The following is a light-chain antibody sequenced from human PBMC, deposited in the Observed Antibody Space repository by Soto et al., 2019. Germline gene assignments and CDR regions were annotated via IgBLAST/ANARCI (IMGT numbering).Light chain of an antibody. Sequence: QSVLTQPPSVSGAPGQRVTISCTGSSSNIGAGYDVHWYQHLPGTAPKLLIYDNSNRPSGVPDRFSGSKSGTSASLAITGLQAEDEADYYCQSYDSSLSVLYVFGTGTKSPS. CDR2: DNS. J-gene: IGLJ1*01. CDR1: SSNIGAGYD. V-gene: IGLV1-40*01. CDR3: QSYDSSLSVLYV.